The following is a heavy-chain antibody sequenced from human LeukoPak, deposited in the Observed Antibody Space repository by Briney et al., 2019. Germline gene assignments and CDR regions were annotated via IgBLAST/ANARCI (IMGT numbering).Heavy chain of an antibody. CDR3: TTAGVRLVGGDKLRRYYFDY. CDR1: GFTFSNAW. D-gene: IGHD2-2*01. CDR2: IKSKTDGGTT. V-gene: IGHV3-15*01. Sequence: GGSLRLSCAASGFTFSNAWMSWVRQAPGKGLEWVGRIKSKTDGGTTDYAAPVKGRFTISRDDSKNTLYLQMNSLKTEDTAVYYCTTAGVRLVGGDKLRRYYFDYWGQGTLVTVSS. J-gene: IGHJ4*02.